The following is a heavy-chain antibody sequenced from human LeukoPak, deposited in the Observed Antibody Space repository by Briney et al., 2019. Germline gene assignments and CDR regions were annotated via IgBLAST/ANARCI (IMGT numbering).Heavy chain of an antibody. CDR1: GYTFTSYD. J-gene: IGHJ5*02. V-gene: IGHV1-8*01. Sequence: ASAKVSCKASGYTFTSYDINWVRQATGQGLEWMGWMNPNSGNTGYAQKFQGRVTMTRNTSISTAYMELSSLRSEDTAVYYCARSRAATMVRGVISRRAPNWFDPWGQGTLVTVSS. D-gene: IGHD3-10*01. CDR2: MNPNSGNT. CDR3: ARSRAATMVRGVISRRAPNWFDP.